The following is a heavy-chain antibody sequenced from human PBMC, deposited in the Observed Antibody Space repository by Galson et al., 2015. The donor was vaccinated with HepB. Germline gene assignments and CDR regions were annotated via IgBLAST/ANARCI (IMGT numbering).Heavy chain of an antibody. J-gene: IGHJ4*01. V-gene: IGHV3-33*01. Sequence: SLRLSCAASGFTFSSYGMHWVRQAPGKGLEWVAVIWYDGSNKYYADSVKGRLTISRDNSKNTLYLQMNSLRAEDTAVYYCARDGGAYCGGDCHFDYWGQGTLVTVSS. CDR2: IWYDGSNK. CDR3: ARDGGAYCGGDCHFDY. D-gene: IGHD2-21*02. CDR1: GFTFSSYG.